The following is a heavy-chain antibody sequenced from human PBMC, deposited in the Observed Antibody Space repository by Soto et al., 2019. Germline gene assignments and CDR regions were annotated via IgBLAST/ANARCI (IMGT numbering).Heavy chain of an antibody. J-gene: IGHJ4*02. D-gene: IGHD5-18*01. V-gene: IGHV3-33*08. CDR2: IWSDANNK. Sequence: QVQLVESGGGVVQPGRSLRLSCAASGFTFSSYRMHWVRQAPGKGLEWVAVIWSDANNKYYADSVKGRFTISRDNSQNTLYLPMNSLRAEDTAFYYCARATRDTAMVHNWGQGTLVTVSS. CDR3: ARATRDTAMVHN. CDR1: GFTFSSYR.